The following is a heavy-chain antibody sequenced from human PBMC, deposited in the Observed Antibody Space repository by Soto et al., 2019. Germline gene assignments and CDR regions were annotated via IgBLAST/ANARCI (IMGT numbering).Heavy chain of an antibody. CDR3: ARDPGYPYGYSFVC. D-gene: IGHD5-18*01. CDR2: TFYRSKWYN. Sequence: SQTLSLTCAISGDSVSSSAASWNWIRQSPSRGLEWLGRTFYRSKWYNNYALSVKSRITITPDTSKNQFSLHLNSVTPEDTAVYYCARDPGYPYGYSFVCWGQGALVAISS. CDR1: GDSVSSSAAS. V-gene: IGHV6-1*01. J-gene: IGHJ4*02.